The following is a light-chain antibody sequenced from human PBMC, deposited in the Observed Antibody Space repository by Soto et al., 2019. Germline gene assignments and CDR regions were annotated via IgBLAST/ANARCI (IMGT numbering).Light chain of an antibody. J-gene: IGKJ3*01. CDR3: QQYGSSRFT. CDR2: GAS. V-gene: IGKV3-20*01. Sequence: EIVLTQSPGTLSLSPGEGATLSCRASQSISSSYLAWYQQKPGQAPRLLVYGASSRATGIPDRFSGSGSGTDFTLTISRLEPEDVAVYYCQQYGSSRFTFGPGTKVDIK. CDR1: QSISSSY.